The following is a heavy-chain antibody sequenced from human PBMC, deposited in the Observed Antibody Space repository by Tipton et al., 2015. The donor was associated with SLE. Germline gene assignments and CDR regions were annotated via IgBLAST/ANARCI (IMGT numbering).Heavy chain of an antibody. CDR3: ARGIWGFDL. V-gene: IGHV4-61*02. CDR1: GGSISSGSYY. Sequence: TLSLTCTVSGGSISSGSYYWSWIRQPAGKGLEWIGRIYTSGSTNYNPSLKSRVTISVDTSKNQFSLKLSSVTAADTAVYYCARGIWGFDLWGRGTLVTVSS. D-gene: IGHD7-27*01. CDR2: IYTSGST. J-gene: IGHJ2*01.